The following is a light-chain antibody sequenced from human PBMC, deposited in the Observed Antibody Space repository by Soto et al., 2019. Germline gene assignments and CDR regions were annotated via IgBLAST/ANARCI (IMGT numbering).Light chain of an antibody. J-gene: IGKJ3*01. V-gene: IGKV3-15*01. Sequence: EIVLTQSPGTLSLSPGERATLSCRASQSVSSSYLAWYQQKPGQAPRLLIYGASTRATGIPARFSGSGSGTEFTLTISSLQSEDFAVYYCQQYNNWPPFTFGPGTKWIS. CDR1: QSVSSSY. CDR3: QQYNNWPPFT. CDR2: GAS.